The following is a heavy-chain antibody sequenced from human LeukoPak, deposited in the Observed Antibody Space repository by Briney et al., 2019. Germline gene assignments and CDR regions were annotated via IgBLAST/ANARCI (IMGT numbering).Heavy chain of an antibody. CDR3: ARVRHLSSGYYGY. V-gene: IGHV1-2*02. J-gene: IGHJ4*02. CDR2: INPNSGGT. D-gene: IGHD3-22*01. CDR1: GFTFTGYY. Sequence: GASVKVSCKASGFTFTGYYMHWVRQAPGQGLEWMGWINPNSGGTNYAQKLQGRVTITRNTSISTAYMELSSLRSEDTAVYYCARVRHLSSGYYGYWGQGTLVTVSS.